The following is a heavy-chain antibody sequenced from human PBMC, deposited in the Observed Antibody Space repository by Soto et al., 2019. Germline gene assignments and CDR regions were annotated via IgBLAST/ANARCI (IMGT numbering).Heavy chain of an antibody. CDR2: VYHSGRT. CDR3: ARGVNYYDSSGFCPRDY. CDR1: GYSITTGYY. V-gene: IGHV4-38-2*01. Sequence: SETLSLTCAVSGYSITTGYYWGWVRRPPGKGLEWIGSVYHSGRTSYNPSLESRVTISVDTSKNQFSLRLSSVTAADTALYYCARGVNYYDSSGFCPRDYWGQGILVTVSS. D-gene: IGHD3-22*01. J-gene: IGHJ4*02.